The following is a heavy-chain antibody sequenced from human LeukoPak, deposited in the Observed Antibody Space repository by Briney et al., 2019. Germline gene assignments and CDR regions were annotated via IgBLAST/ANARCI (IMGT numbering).Heavy chain of an antibody. J-gene: IGHJ4*02. D-gene: IGHD2-21*02. CDR3: ARGSVLAYCGGDCYSNDY. CDR2: IWYDGSNK. CDR1: GFTFSSYG. V-gene: IGHV3-33*01. Sequence: PGGSLRLSCAASGFTFSSYGMHWVRQAPGKGLEWVAVIWYDGSNKYYADSVKGRFTISRDNSKNTLYLQMNSLRAEDTAVYYCARGSVLAYCGGDCYSNDYWGQGTLVTVSS.